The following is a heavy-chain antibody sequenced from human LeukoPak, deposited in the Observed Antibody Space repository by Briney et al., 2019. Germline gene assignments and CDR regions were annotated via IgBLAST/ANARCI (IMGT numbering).Heavy chain of an antibody. J-gene: IGHJ5*02. Sequence: PSETLPLTCAVYGGSFSGYYWSWIRQPPGKGLEWVGEINHSGSTNYNPSLKSRVTISVDTSKNQFSLKLSSVTAADTAVYYCARGTRILRYCSGGSCPVNWFDPWGQGTLVTVSS. CDR1: GGSFSGYY. D-gene: IGHD2-15*01. CDR3: ARGTRILRYCSGGSCPVNWFDP. V-gene: IGHV4-34*01. CDR2: INHSGST.